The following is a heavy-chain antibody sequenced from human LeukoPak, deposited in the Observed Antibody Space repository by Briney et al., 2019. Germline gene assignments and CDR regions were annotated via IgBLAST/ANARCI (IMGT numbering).Heavy chain of an antibody. CDR2: IYQSGST. Sequence: SETLSLTCTVSGNSISSGYYWGWIRQPPGKGLEWIGNIYQSGSTYYNPSLKSRVTISVDTSKNQFSLKVSSVIAADTAVYYCARDLGYDGFDWAPWGQGTLVTVSS. J-gene: IGHJ5*02. CDR1: GNSISSGYY. CDR3: ARDLGYDGFDWAP. V-gene: IGHV4-38-2*02. D-gene: IGHD5-12*01.